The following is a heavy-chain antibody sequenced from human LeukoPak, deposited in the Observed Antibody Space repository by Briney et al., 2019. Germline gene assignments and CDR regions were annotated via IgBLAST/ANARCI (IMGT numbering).Heavy chain of an antibody. Sequence: GGSLRLPCAASGFIFNDYSIHWVRQFPGKGLEWVSLINKDGDRTLYADSVKGRFTISRDNRKNSLYLQMNSLRTEDTALYYCAKEVRGSSWTGFDYWGQGTLVTVSS. CDR1: GFIFNDYS. D-gene: IGHD6-13*01. J-gene: IGHJ4*02. V-gene: IGHV3-43*01. CDR2: INKDGDRT. CDR3: AKEVRGSSWTGFDY.